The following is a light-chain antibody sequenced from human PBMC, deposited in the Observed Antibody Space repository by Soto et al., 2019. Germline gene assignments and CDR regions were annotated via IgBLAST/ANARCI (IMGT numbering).Light chain of an antibody. CDR3: QQSYKNPHT. V-gene: IGKV1-39*01. CDR1: QGVSAY. Sequence: DIQMTQSPSSLSASVGDRVTITCRASQGVSAYLLWYQQRQGTAPKLLIYAASNLLSGVPSRFSGSGSGTNFTRTISSLHTGDFATEYCQQSYKNPHTFGHGTKLETK. J-gene: IGKJ2*01. CDR2: AAS.